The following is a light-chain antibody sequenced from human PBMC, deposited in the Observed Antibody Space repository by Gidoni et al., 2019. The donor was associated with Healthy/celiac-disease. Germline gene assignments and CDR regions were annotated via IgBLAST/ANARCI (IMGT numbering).Light chain of an antibody. CDR2: LNSDGSH. Sequence: QLVLTQSPSASASLGASVKLTCTLSSAHSSYAIAWHQQQPEKGPRYLMKLNSDGSHNKGDGIPDRFSGSSSGAERYLTISSLQSEDEADYYCQTWGTGIGVFGGGTKLTVL. J-gene: IGLJ3*02. CDR1: SAHSSYA. CDR3: QTWGTGIGV. V-gene: IGLV4-69*01.